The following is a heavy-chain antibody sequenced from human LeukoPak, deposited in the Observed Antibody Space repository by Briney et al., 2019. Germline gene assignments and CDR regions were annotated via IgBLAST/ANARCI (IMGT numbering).Heavy chain of an antibody. V-gene: IGHV4-59*01. D-gene: IGHD1-26*01. CDR3: ARGGSIVGATPHDAFDI. CDR1: GDSISSYY. J-gene: IGHJ3*02. CDR2: IYHSGST. Sequence: SETLSLTCTVSGDSISSYYWSWIRQPPGGGLEWVGYIYHSGSTNYNPSLKSRVAISVDTSKNQVSLRLSSVTAADTAVYYCARGGSIVGATPHDAFDIWGQGTVVTVS.